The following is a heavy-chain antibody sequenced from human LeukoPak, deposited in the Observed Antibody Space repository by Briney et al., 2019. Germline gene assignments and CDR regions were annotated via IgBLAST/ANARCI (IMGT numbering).Heavy chain of an antibody. CDR3: ARLGAVDIVTTGWFYP. CDR2: IYYSGRT. Sequence: PSETLSLTCTVSGGSISSSSYYWGWIRQPPGKGLEWIGSIYYSGRTFYNPSLKSRVTISVDTSKNQFSLKLGSVTAADTAIYYCARLGAVDIVTTGWFYPWGQGTLVTVSS. D-gene: IGHD5-12*01. J-gene: IGHJ5*02. V-gene: IGHV4-39*01. CDR1: GGSISSSSYY.